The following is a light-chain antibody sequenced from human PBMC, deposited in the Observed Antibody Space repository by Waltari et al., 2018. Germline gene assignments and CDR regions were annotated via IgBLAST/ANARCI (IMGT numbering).Light chain of an antibody. J-gene: IGKJ3*01. Sequence: EIVMTQSPATLSVSPGERATLSCRASQSVSSKLAWYQQKPGQAPRLLIYGASTRATGVPARFSGSGSGPEYILTISSLQSEDFATYYCQQSFSPPLTFGPGTKVDIK. CDR1: QSVSSK. CDR2: GAS. CDR3: QQSFSPPLT. V-gene: IGKV3-15*01.